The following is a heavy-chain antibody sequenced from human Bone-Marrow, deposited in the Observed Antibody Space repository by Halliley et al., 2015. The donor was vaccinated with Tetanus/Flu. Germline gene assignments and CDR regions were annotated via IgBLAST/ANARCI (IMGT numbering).Heavy chain of an antibody. CDR2: IYYSGTP. J-gene: IGHJ3*01. CDR3: ARDSAYPTRDAFDV. Sequence: IGYIYYSGTPNYNPSPKGRVTISLDTSKNQFSLTRNSVTAADTAVYYCARDSAYPTRDAFDVWGQGTMVTVSS. V-gene: IGHV4-59*01. D-gene: IGHD2-2*02.